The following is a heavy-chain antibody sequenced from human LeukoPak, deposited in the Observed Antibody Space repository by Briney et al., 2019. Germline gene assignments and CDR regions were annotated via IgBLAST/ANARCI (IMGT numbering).Heavy chain of an antibody. D-gene: IGHD3-10*01. V-gene: IGHV3-30-3*01. CDR1: GFTFSSYA. CDR3: TTDRVLLTDY. J-gene: IGHJ4*02. Sequence: GGSLRLSCAASGFTFSSYAMHWVRQAPGKGLEWVAVISYDGSNKYYADSVKGRFTISRDNSKNTLYLQMNSLKTEDTAVYYCTTDRVLLTDYWGQGTLVTVSS. CDR2: ISYDGSNK.